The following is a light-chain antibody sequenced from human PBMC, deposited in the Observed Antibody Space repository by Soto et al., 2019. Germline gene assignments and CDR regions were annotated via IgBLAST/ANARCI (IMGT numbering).Light chain of an antibody. J-gene: IGLJ2*01. V-gene: IGLV1-47*01. CDR2: RNN. CDR3: TVWDDSLRGRL. CDR1: SSNIESNF. Sequence: QSALTQPPPASGTPGQRVTLSCSWSSSNIESNFVYWYQQFPGTAPRLLLYRNNQRPSGGPDRFSGSKSGTSASLAISPLRSEDEADYYCTVWDDSLRGRLFGGGTKVTVL.